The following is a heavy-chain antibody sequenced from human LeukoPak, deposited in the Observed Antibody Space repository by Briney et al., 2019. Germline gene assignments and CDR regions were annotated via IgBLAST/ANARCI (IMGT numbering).Heavy chain of an antibody. V-gene: IGHV3-21*01. Sequence: PGGSLRLSCAVSGFTFTNYNIAWVRQAPGKGLEWVSSISSSSGYIYYADSVRGRFTISRDNAETSVFLHLNSLRAEDTAVYYCTRDQRVIPDAFDVWGRGTMVTVSS. J-gene: IGHJ3*01. CDR1: GFTFTNYN. CDR2: ISSSSGYI. CDR3: TRDQRVIPDAFDV. D-gene: IGHD4-4*01.